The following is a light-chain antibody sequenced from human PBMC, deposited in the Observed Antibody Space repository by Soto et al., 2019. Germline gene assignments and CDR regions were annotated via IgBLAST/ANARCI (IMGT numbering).Light chain of an antibody. V-gene: IGKV1-27*01. CDR2: AAS. Sequence: DFQMTQSPSSLSASVGDRVTITCRASQGINNHLAWFQQKPGKVPKVLIYAASTLQSGVPSRFSGSGSGTDFTLTISSLQPEDVAAYYGPNYNSAPPAGTFGGGTKVEIK. J-gene: IGKJ4*01. CDR3: PNYNSAPPAGT. CDR1: QGINNH.